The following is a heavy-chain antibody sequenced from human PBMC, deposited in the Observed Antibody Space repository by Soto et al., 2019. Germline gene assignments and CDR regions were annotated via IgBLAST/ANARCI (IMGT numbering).Heavy chain of an antibody. J-gene: IGHJ4*02. CDR1: GFTFSSYA. V-gene: IGHV3-23*01. CDR2: ISGSGGSI. D-gene: IGHD3-16*01. Sequence: GSLRLSCAASGFTFSSYAMSWVRQAPGKGLEWVSAISGSGGSIYYADSVKGRFTISRDNSMNTLYLQMNSLRAEDTAIYYCAKDYPVSGVGQFYDYSGQGALVTVSS. CDR3: AKDYPVSGVGQFYDY.